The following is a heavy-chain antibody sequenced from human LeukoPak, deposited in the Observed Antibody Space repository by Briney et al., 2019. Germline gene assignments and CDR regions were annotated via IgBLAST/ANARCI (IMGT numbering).Heavy chain of an antibody. CDR1: GGSISSYY. J-gene: IGHJ3*02. CDR2: IYYSGST. Sequence: PSETLSLTCTVSGGSISSYYWSWIRQPPGKGLEWIGYIYYSGSTNYNPSLKSRVTISVDTSKNQFSLKLSSVTAADTAVYYCARDSGSSGYYSDAFDIWGQGTMVTVSS. V-gene: IGHV4-59*01. CDR3: ARDSGSSGYYSDAFDI. D-gene: IGHD3-22*01.